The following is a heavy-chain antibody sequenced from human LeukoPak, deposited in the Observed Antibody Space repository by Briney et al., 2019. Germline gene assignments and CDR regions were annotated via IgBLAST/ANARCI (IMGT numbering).Heavy chain of an antibody. D-gene: IGHD3-22*01. V-gene: IGHV4-4*07. J-gene: IGHJ3*02. CDR3: TRDLYYYDSRRDAFDI. CDR2: IYTSGST. CDR1: GGSISTYY. Sequence: SETLSLTCTVSGGSISTYYWSWIRQPAGKGLEWIGRIYTSGSTSYNPSLKSRVTMSVDTSKNQFSLNLSSVTAAGTAVYYCTRDLYYYDSRRDAFDIWGQGTMVTVSS.